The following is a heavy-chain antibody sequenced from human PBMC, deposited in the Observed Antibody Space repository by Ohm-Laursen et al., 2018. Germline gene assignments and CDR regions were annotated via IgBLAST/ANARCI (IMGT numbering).Heavy chain of an antibody. D-gene: IGHD3-16*01. J-gene: IGHJ4*02. V-gene: IGHV4-39*01. Sequence: GTLSLTCSVSGGSISSYYWGWIRQPPGKGLEWIGSIYYSGSTYYNPSLKSRVTISVDTSKNQFSLKLSSVTAADTAVYYCARWGTRAFDYWGQGTLVTVSS. CDR2: IYYSGST. CDR3: ARWGTRAFDY. CDR1: GGSISSYY.